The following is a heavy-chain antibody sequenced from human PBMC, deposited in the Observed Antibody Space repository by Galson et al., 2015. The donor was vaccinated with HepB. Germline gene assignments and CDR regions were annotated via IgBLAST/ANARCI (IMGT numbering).Heavy chain of an antibody. CDR2: ISSSSSTI. CDR1: GFTFSSYS. Sequence: SLRLSCAASGFTFSSYSMNWVRQAPGKGLEWVSYISSSSSTIYYADSVKGRFTISRDNAKNSLYLQMNSLRDEDTAVYYCARDEYYYGSGSSPFDYWGQGTLVTVSS. D-gene: IGHD3-10*01. V-gene: IGHV3-48*02. J-gene: IGHJ4*02. CDR3: ARDEYYYGSGSSPFDY.